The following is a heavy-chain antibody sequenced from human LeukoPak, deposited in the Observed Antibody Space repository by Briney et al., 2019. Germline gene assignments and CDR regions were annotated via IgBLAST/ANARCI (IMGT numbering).Heavy chain of an antibody. D-gene: IGHD3-10*01. CDR3: ARGRRKGYGSGSYYKSPYFDY. J-gene: IGHJ4*02. Sequence: SETLSLTCTVSGYSISSGYYWGWIRQPPGKGLEWIGSIYHSGSTYYNPSLKSRVTISVDTSKNQFSLKLSSVTAADTAVYYCARGRRKGYGSGSYYKSPYFDYWGQGTLVTVSS. CDR1: GYSISSGYY. CDR2: IYHSGST. V-gene: IGHV4-38-2*02.